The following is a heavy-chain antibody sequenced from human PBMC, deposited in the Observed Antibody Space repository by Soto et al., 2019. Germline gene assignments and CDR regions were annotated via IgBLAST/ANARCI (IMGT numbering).Heavy chain of an antibody. CDR3: ARSRVYYDILTGYYTSAFDI. Sequence: PXQTLSLTCAISGDSVSSNSAAWNWIRQSPSRGLEWLGRTYYRSKWYNDYAVSVKSRITINPDTSKNQFSLQLNSVTPEDTAVYYCARSRVYYDILTGYYTSAFDIWGQGTMVTVSS. CDR1: GDSVSSNSAA. CDR2: TYYRSKWYN. J-gene: IGHJ3*02. D-gene: IGHD3-9*01. V-gene: IGHV6-1*01.